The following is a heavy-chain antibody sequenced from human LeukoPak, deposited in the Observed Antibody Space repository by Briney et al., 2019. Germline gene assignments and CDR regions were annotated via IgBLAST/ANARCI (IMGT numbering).Heavy chain of an antibody. V-gene: IGHV3-15*01. CDR3: TTDYYDSSGYPDY. J-gene: IGHJ4*02. CDR2: IKSKTDGGTT. Sequence: GGSLRLSCAASGFTFSNAWMSWVRQAPGKGLEWVGRIKSKTDGGTTDCAAPVKGRFTISRDDSKNTLYLQMNSLKTEDTAVYYCTTDYYDSSGYPDYWGQGTLVTVSS. CDR1: GFTFSNAW. D-gene: IGHD3-22*01.